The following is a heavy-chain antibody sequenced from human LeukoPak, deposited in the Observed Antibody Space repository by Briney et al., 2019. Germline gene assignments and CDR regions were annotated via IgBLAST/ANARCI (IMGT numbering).Heavy chain of an antibody. J-gene: IGHJ3*02. V-gene: IGHV3-48*02. CDR3: ARDKYYGSGSLRSQVPRGAFDI. D-gene: IGHD3-10*01. Sequence: GGSLSLSCAASGFTFSSYSMNWVRQAPGKGLEWVSYISSSSSTIYYADSVKGRFTISRDNAKNSLYLQMNSLRDEDTAVYYCARDKYYGSGSLRSQVPRGAFDIWGQGTMVTVSS. CDR1: GFTFSSYS. CDR2: ISSSSSTI.